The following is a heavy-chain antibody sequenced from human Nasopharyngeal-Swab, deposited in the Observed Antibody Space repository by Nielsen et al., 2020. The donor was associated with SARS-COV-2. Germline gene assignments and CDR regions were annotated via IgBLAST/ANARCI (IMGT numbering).Heavy chain of an antibody. D-gene: IGHD4-23*01. V-gene: IGHV1-3*01. J-gene: IGHJ4*02. Sequence: ASVKVSCKASGYTFTSYAMHWVRQAPGKRLEWMGWINAGNGNTKYSQKFQGRVTITRDTSASTAYMELSSLRSEDTDVYYCARAKDGGKGFYFDYWGQGTLVTVSS. CDR1: GYTFTSYA. CDR2: INAGNGNT. CDR3: ARAKDGGKGFYFDY.